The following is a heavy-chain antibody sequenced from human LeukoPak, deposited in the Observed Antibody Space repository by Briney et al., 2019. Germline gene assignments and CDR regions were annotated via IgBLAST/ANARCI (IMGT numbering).Heavy chain of an antibody. J-gene: IGHJ4*02. V-gene: IGHV4-34*01. CDR1: GGSSSGYY. CDR3: ARGYDSSGFDY. CDR2: INHSGST. Sequence: PSETLSLTCAVYGGSSSGYYWSWIRQPPGKGLEWIGEINHSGSTNYNPSLKSRVTISVDTSKNQFSLKLSSVTAADTAVYYCARGYDSSGFDYWGQGTLVTVSS. D-gene: IGHD3-22*01.